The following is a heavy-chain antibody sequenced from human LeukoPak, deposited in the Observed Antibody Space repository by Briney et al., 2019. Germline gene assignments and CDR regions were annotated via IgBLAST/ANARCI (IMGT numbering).Heavy chain of an antibody. J-gene: IGHJ6*02. Sequence: GGSLRLSCAVSGFTFSGYAMSWVRQAPGKGLEWVSYISSSSSTIYYADSVKGRFTVSRDNAKNSLYLQMNSLRAEDTAVYYCARELAYYYSMDVWGQGTTVTVSS. CDR2: ISSSSSTI. CDR3: ARELAYYYSMDV. V-gene: IGHV3-48*01. D-gene: IGHD2-21*01. CDR1: GFTFSGYA.